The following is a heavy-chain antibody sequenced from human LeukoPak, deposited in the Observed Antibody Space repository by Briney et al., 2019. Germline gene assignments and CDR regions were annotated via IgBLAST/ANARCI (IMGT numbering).Heavy chain of an antibody. D-gene: IGHD4-17*01. CDR3: ARIRLRPYYYMDV. CDR1: GFTFSSYA. CDR2: INSDGSST. J-gene: IGHJ6*03. V-gene: IGHV3-74*01. Sequence: GGSLRLSCAASGFTFSSYAMSWVRQAPGKGLEWVSRINSDGSSTSYADSVKGRFTISRDNAKNTLYLQMNSLRAEDTAMYYCARIRLRPYYYMDVWGKGTTVTVSS.